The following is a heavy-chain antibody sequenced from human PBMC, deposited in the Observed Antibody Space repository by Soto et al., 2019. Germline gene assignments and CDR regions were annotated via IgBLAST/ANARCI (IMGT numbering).Heavy chain of an antibody. D-gene: IGHD5-18*01. CDR2: ISGSGGST. Sequence: GGSLRLSCAASGFTFSSYAMSWVRQAPGKGLEWVSAISGSGGSTYYADSVKGRFTISRDNSKNTLYLQMNSLRAEDTAVYYCAKDSAKSPYYYYGMDVWGQGTTVTVSS. CDR1: GFTFSSYA. CDR3: AKDSAKSPYYYYGMDV. V-gene: IGHV3-23*01. J-gene: IGHJ6*02.